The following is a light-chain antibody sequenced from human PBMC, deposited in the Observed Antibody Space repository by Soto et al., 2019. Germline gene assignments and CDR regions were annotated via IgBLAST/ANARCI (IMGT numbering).Light chain of an antibody. CDR3: CSYAGSNTST. J-gene: IGLJ2*01. V-gene: IGLV2-23*01. Sequence: QAVLTQPASVSGSPGQSITISCTGASDAFVSWYQHDPDTAPKLLIYQDTKRPSGISDRFSGSTSGTTASLTISGLQADDEADYYCCSYAGSNTSTFGGGTKLTVL. CDR2: QDT. CDR1: SDAF.